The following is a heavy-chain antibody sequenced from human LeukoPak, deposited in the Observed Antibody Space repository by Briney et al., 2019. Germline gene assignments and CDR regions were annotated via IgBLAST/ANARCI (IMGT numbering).Heavy chain of an antibody. V-gene: IGHV3-23*01. D-gene: IGHD3-3*01. J-gene: IGHJ4*02. CDR3: ARVKTYYDFWSGYTAPFDY. CDR2: IRPDGDRT. Sequence: PGGSLRPSCAASGFTFSTYAITWVRQGPGKGLEWVSAIRPDGDRTYYANSVRGRFTISRDNSKDTVYLQINGLRVEDTAVYYCARVKTYYDFWSGYTAPFDYWGQGTLVTVSS. CDR1: GFTFSTYA.